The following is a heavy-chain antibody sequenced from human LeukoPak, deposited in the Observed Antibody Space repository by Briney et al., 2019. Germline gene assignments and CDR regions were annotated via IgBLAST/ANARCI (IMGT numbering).Heavy chain of an antibody. CDR2: ITNSGANT. Sequence: GGSLRLSCAASGFAFSNYAMNWVRQAPGKGLEWVSTITNSGANTYYADSVKGRFTISRDNSKNTLYLQMNSLRAEDTAVYYCAKDRGSLPFVYYYDSSGYYSYWGQGTLVTVSS. J-gene: IGHJ4*02. V-gene: IGHV3-23*01. CDR3: AKDRGSLPFVYYYDSSGYYSY. D-gene: IGHD3-22*01. CDR1: GFAFSNYA.